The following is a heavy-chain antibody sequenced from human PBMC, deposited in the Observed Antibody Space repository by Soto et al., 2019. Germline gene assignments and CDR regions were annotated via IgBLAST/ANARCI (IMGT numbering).Heavy chain of an antibody. CDR1: GDSISSSTYY. D-gene: IGHD1-26*01. CDR3: ARRMSGSYSDY. V-gene: IGHV4-39*01. J-gene: IGHJ4*02. Sequence: QLQLQESGPGLVKPSETLSLTCTVSGDSISSSTYYWGWIRQPPGKGLEWIGSINYSGSTYYNPSLKRRVAISVVTSNNQFSLKLSSVTAADTAVYYCARRMSGSYSDYWGQGTLVTVSS. CDR2: INYSGST.